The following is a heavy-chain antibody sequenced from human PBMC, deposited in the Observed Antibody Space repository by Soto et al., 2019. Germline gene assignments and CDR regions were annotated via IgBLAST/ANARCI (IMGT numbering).Heavy chain of an antibody. CDR2: ISDYNGNT. CDR1: GYTFSSYG. CDR3: AREGYYSGSGTYSPPRFYGMDV. Sequence: QAQLVQSGVEVKKAGASVKVSCKASGYTFSSYGISWARQAPGQGLEWRGWISDYNGNTQYAQKFQGRVFMTTDTATRTAYMDLRGLRSDDTAVYFCAREGYYSGSGTYSPPRFYGMDVWGQGTTVTVSS. D-gene: IGHD3-10*01. J-gene: IGHJ6*02. V-gene: IGHV1-18*01.